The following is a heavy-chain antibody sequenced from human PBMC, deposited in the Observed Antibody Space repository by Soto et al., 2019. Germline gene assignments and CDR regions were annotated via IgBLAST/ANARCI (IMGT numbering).Heavy chain of an antibody. CDR1: GFTFGDYA. J-gene: IGHJ3*02. CDR2: IRSKAYGGTT. V-gene: IGHV3-49*03. Sequence: GGSLKLSCTASGFTFGDYAMSWFRQAPGKGLEWEGFIRSKAYGGTTEYAASVKGSFTISRVDSKSIAYLQMNSLKTEDTAVFYCSRKGPDSTSSGWFPAAVDIWGQGTMVTVSS. D-gene: IGHD6-19*01. CDR3: SRKGPDSTSSGWFPAAVDI.